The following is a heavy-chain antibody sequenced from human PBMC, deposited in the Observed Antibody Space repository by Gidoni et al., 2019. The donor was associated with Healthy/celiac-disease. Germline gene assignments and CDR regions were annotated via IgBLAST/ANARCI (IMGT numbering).Heavy chain of an antibody. CDR2: INPNSGGT. D-gene: IGHD1-1*01. Sequence: QVQRVQSGAEVKKPGASGKVSCKASGDTVTGYYMHWVRQAPGQGLEWMGWINPNSGGTNYAQTFQGRVTLTRDTSLSTAYMELSRLRSDDTAVYYCARDRAGPTYSHLEYWGQGTLVTVSS. CDR3: ARDRAGPTYSHLEY. V-gene: IGHV1-2*02. J-gene: IGHJ4*02. CDR1: GDTVTGYY.